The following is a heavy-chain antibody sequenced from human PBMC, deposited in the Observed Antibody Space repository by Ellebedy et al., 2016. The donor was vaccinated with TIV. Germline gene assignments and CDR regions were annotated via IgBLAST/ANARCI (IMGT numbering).Heavy chain of an antibody. J-gene: IGHJ4*02. CDR1: GFSFSSYW. D-gene: IGHD6-25*01. V-gene: IGHV3-7*03. CDR2: IKHDGREK. Sequence: GESLKISCAASGFSFSSYWKSWFRQAPGKGLEWVANIKHDGREKYYADSVKGRFNVSSDNGKNSLHLQMNSLRAEDTAVYYCASPPGFWGQGTLVTVSS. CDR3: ASPPGF.